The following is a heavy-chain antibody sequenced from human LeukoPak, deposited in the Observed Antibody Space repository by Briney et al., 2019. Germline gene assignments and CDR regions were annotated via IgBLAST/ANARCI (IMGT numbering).Heavy chain of an antibody. CDR2: INHSGST. V-gene: IGHV4-34*01. Sequence: SETLSLTCAVYGGSFSGYYWSWLRQPPGKGLEWIGEINHSGSTNYNPSLKSRVTISVDTSKNQFSLKLSSVTAADTAVYYCARVGFSSSWYVSYWFDPWGRGTLVTVSS. J-gene: IGHJ5*02. CDR3: ARVGFSSSWYVSYWFDP. CDR1: GGSFSGYY. D-gene: IGHD6-13*01.